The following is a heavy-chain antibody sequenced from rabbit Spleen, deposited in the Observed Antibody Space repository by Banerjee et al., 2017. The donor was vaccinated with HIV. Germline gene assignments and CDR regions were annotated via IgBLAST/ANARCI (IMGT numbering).Heavy chain of an antibody. D-gene: IGHD1-1*01. CDR3: ARNYVNAFDP. V-gene: IGHV1S45*01. Sequence: LEESGGGLVQPEGSLALTCKASGFSFSSSYWICWVCQAPGKGLEWIACIDTNDGDTDYANWPKGRFTISKTSSTTVTLQMTSLTAADTATYFCARNYVNAFDPWGQGTLVTVS. J-gene: IGHJ2*01. CDR2: IDTNDGDT. CDR1: GFSFSSSYW.